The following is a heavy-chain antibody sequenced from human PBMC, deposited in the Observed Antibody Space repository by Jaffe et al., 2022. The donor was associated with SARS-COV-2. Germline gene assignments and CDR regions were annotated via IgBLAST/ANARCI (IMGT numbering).Heavy chain of an antibody. CDR3: SKDIFEEWFDP. V-gene: IGHV3-43*02. CDR1: GFTFKDYA. Sequence: EGQLVESGGGVVQPGGSLRLSCAASGFTFKDYAMHWVRQAPGKGPEWVSVISGDGSNTYYIDSVKGRFTISRDNSKNSLYLQMYSLRTEDTAFYYCSKDIFEEWFDPWGQGTLVIVSS. J-gene: IGHJ5*02. D-gene: IGHD2-21*01. CDR2: ISGDGSNT.